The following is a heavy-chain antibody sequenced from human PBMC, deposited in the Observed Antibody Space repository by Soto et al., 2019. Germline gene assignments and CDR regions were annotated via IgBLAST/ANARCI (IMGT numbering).Heavy chain of an antibody. Sequence: SETLSLTCTVSGGSISSYYWSWIRQPPGKGLEWIGYIYYSGSTNYNPSPKSRVTISVDTSKNQFSLKLSSVTAADTAVYYCARPADYGDYYRFDYWGQGTLVTVS. CDR3: ARPADYGDYYRFDY. CDR1: GGSISSYY. CDR2: IYYSGST. D-gene: IGHD4-17*01. J-gene: IGHJ4*02. V-gene: IGHV4-59*01.